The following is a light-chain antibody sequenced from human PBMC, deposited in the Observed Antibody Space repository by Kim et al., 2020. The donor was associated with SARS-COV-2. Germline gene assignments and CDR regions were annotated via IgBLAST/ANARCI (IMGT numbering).Light chain of an antibody. CDR1: ENINID. V-gene: IGKV3-11*01. J-gene: IGKJ4*01. CDR3: LQQHNWPPALT. Sequence: EIALTQSPATLSLPPGERATLACRSSENINIDLVWYQQKPGQAPRLLIYDASKRVTGIPARFSGSVSGIDFTLTISSLEPEDFAVYYCLQQHNWPPALTFGGRTKVDIK. CDR2: DAS.